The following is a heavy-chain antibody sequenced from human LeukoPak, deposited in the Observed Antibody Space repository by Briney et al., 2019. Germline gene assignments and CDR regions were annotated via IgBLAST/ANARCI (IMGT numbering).Heavy chain of an antibody. V-gene: IGHV3-7*01. CDR3: ARQNYYDSSGYYYSGFDY. J-gene: IGHJ4*02. CDR1: GFTFSSYW. CDR2: IKQDGSEK. D-gene: IGHD3-22*01. Sequence: PGGSLRLSCAASGFTFSSYWMSWVRQAPGKGLEWVANIKQDGSEKYYVDSVKGRFTISRDNAKNSLYLQMYSLRAEDTAVYYCARQNYYDSSGYYYSGFDYWGQGTLVTVSS.